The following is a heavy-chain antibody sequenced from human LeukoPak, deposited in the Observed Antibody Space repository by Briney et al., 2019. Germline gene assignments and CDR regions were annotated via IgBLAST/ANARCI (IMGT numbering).Heavy chain of an antibody. V-gene: IGHV3-23*01. J-gene: IGHJ6*02. Sequence: GGSLRLSCAASGFTFSSYAMSWVRQAPGKGLEWVSAISGSGGSTYYADSVKGRFTISRDNSKNTLYLQMNSLRAEDTAVYYCAIATWIQRVGYGMDVWGQGTTVTVSS. D-gene: IGHD5-18*01. CDR2: ISGSGGST. CDR1: GFTFSSYA. CDR3: AIATWIQRVGYGMDV.